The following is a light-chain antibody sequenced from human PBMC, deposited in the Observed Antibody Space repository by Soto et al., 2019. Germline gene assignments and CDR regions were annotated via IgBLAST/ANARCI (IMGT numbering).Light chain of an antibody. CDR1: SGHSTYA. Sequence: QLVLTQSPSASASLGASVKLTCTLSSGHSTYAIAWHQQQPEKGPRYLMHLNSDGSHSKGDGIPDRFSGSSSGAERYLTISSLQSEDEADYYCQTWGTGTGVFGGGTKLTVL. J-gene: IGLJ2*01. CDR3: QTWGTGTGV. V-gene: IGLV4-69*01. CDR2: LNSDGSH.